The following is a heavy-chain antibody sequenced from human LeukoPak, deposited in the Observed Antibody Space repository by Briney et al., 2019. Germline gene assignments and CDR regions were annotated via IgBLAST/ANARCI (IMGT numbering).Heavy chain of an antibody. CDR3: TRRAARRQFDL. CDR1: GFNFDDYA. Sequence: PGRSLRLSCAVSGFNFDDYAMHWVRQAPGRGLEWVSGINWKTGNGIYADSVKGRFTISRDNAKNSLYLQMSSLRAEDTALYYCTRRAARRQFDLWGRGTLLTVSS. CDR2: INWKTGNG. J-gene: IGHJ2*01. V-gene: IGHV3-9*01. D-gene: IGHD6-25*01.